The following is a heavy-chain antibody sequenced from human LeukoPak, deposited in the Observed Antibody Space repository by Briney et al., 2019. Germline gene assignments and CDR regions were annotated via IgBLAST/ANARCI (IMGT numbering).Heavy chain of an antibody. V-gene: IGHV1-18*01. J-gene: IGHJ6*03. D-gene: IGHD6-19*01. CDR3: ARGHSSGWYRRHYYYYYMDV. CDR2: ISAYNGNT. Sequence: ASVKVSCKASGYTFTSYGISWVRQAPGQGLEWMGWISAYNGNTNYAQKFQGRVTMTRNTSISTAYMELSSLRSEDTAVYYCARGHSSGWYRRHYYYYYMDVWGKGTTVTISS. CDR1: GYTFTSYG.